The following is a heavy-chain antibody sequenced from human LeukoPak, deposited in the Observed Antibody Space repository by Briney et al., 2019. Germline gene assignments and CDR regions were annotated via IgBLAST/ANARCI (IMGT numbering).Heavy chain of an antibody. CDR3: AREGGLAYYYYMDV. J-gene: IGHJ6*03. Sequence: SETLSLTCAVYGGSFSVYYWSWIRQPPGKGLEWIGEINHSGSTNYNPSLKSRVTISVDTSKNQFSLKLSSVTAADTAVYYCAREGGLAYYYYMDVWGKGTTVTVSS. V-gene: IGHV4-34*01. D-gene: IGHD3-16*01. CDR1: GGSFSVYY. CDR2: INHSGST.